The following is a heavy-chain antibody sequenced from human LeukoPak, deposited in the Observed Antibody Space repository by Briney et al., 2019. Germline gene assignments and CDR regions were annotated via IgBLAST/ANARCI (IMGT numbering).Heavy chain of an antibody. CDR3: ARDMNLSQYYYDSSGYYSGLDY. CDR2: ISSSSSYI. J-gene: IGHJ4*02. Sequence: GGSLRLSCAASGFTFSSYSMNWVRQAPGKGLEWVSSISSSSSYIYYADSVKGRFTISRDNAKNSLYLQMNSLRAEDTAVYYCARDMNLSQYYYDSSGYYSGLDYWGQGTLVTVSS. CDR1: GFTFSSYS. V-gene: IGHV3-21*01. D-gene: IGHD3-22*01.